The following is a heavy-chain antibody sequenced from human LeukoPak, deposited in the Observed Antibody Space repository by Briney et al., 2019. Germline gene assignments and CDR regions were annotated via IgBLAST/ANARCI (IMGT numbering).Heavy chain of an antibody. CDR1: GFSFSTYA. CDR3: ARDRPTGASRVFVVQ. CDR2: MSSGSRYI. D-gene: IGHD2-15*01. V-gene: IGHV3-21*06. Sequence: PGRSLRLSCTVSGFSFSTYAMTWVRQAPGKGLEWISFMSSGSRYIYYADSVRGRFTISRDNTKNSVYLLMNTLRAEDTSIYYCARDRPTGASRVFVVQWGQGTPVTVSS. J-gene: IGHJ4*02.